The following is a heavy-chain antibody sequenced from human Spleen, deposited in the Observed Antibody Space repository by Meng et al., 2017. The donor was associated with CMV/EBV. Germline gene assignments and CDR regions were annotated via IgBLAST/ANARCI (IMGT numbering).Heavy chain of an antibody. J-gene: IGHJ6*02. D-gene: IGHD4-11*01. CDR3: ARALDDYSYYYGMDV. V-gene: IGHV3-21*01. Sequence: GESLKISCAASGFTFSSYSMNWVRQAPGKGLEWVSSISSSSSYIYYADSVKGRFTISRDNAKNSLYLQMNSLRAEDTAVYYCARALDDYSYYYGMDVWGQGTTVTVSS. CDR1: GFTFSSYS. CDR2: ISSSSSYI.